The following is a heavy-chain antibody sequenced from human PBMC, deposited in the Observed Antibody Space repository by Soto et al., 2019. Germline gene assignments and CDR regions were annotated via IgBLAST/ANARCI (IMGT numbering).Heavy chain of an antibody. CDR3: ACLRGKRGSPIDY. D-gene: IGHD2-15*01. V-gene: IGHV4-59*01. CDR1: GDSTSNYY. CDR2: ISYSGNT. Sequence: SETLSLTCIISGDSTSNYYWSWIRQSPGKGLEWIGYISYSGNTNYNPSLKSRVTISVDTSKDQLSLKVTSVTTADTAMYYCACLRGKRGSPIDYWGQGTLGTVSS. J-gene: IGHJ4*02.